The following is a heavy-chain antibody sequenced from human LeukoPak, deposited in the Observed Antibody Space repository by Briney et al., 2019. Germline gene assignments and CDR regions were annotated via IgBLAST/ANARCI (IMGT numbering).Heavy chain of an antibody. CDR3: ARGAMVRDYFDY. Sequence: GAAVKVSCKASGYSLTSYGISWVRQAPGQGLEWMGWISAYNGNTNYAQKLQGRVTMTTDTSTSTAYMELRSLRSDDTAVYYCARGAMVRDYFDYWGQGTLVTVSS. CDR2: ISAYNGNT. D-gene: IGHD3-10*01. J-gene: IGHJ4*02. V-gene: IGHV1-18*01. CDR1: GYSLTSYG.